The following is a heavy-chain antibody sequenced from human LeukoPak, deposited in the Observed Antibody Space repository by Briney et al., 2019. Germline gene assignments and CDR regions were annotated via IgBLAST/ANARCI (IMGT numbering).Heavy chain of an antibody. D-gene: IGHD6-6*01. J-gene: IGHJ6*03. CDR3: CSSSLPDYYHYYYYMHV. Sequence: SETLSLTCSVSGDSLSNSNYFWVWIRQPPGKGLEWIGSIYYTGVTYYNPSLKSRITISVGTSKNQFSLKLNSVTAADTAVYYCCSSSLPDYYHYYYYMHVWGKGTTVTVSS. CDR2: IYYTGVT. CDR1: GDSLSNSNYF. V-gene: IGHV4-39*07.